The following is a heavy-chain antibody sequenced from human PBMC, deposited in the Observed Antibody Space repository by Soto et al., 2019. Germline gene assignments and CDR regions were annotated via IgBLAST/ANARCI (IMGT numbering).Heavy chain of an antibody. CDR1: GGSISSGGYY. CDR2: IYYRGST. CDR3: AREGIGTYRPFDY. J-gene: IGHJ4*02. Sequence: QVQLQESGPGLVKPSQTLSLTCTVSGGSISSGGYYWSWIRQHPGKGLEWIGYIYYRGSTYYNPSLQSRVTISVDTSKNQFSLKLSSVTAADTAVYYCAREGIGTYRPFDYWGQGTLVTVSS. D-gene: IGHD1-20*01. V-gene: IGHV4-31*03.